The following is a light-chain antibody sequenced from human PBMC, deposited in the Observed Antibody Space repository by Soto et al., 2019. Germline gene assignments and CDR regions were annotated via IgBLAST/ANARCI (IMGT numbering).Light chain of an antibody. J-gene: IGKJ1*01. CDR3: QHYGSSHWT. V-gene: IGKV3-20*01. CDR1: QSVSSSY. Sequence: EIVLTQSPGTLSLSPGERATLSCRASQSVSSSYLARYQQKPGQAPRLLIYGASSRATGIPDRFSGSGSGTDFTLTISRLEPEDFEVYYCQHYGSSHWTFGQGTKVEIK. CDR2: GAS.